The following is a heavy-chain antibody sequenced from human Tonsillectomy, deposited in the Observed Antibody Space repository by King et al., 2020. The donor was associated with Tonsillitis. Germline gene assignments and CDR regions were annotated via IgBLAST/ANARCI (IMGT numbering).Heavy chain of an antibody. CDR3: TAGGYCGGDCYSKYYFDY. CDR1: GFTFSNAW. Sequence: VQLVESGGGLVKPGGSLRLSCAASGFTFSNAWMNWVRQAPGKGLEWVGRIKSKTDGGTKDYAAPVKGRFTISRDDSKNTLYLQMNSLKIEDTAVYHCTAGGYCGGDCYSKYYFDYWGQGTLVTVSS. J-gene: IGHJ4*02. D-gene: IGHD2-21*02. CDR2: IKSKTDGGTK. V-gene: IGHV3-15*07.